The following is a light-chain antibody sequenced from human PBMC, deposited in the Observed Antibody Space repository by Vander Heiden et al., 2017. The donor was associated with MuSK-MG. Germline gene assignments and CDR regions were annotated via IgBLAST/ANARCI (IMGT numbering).Light chain of an antibody. V-gene: IGLV1-40*01. J-gene: IGLJ3*02. CDR1: GSSIGAGHD. CDR2: AGI. CDR3: QSYDSSLSGSV. Sequence: QSVLTQPPSLSAAPRLRVAIDSTGKGSSIGAGHDVHWYQQLPGPAPKLLLYAGINRPSGVPERFSGSKSGTSASLAITGLQAEDESDYYCQSYDSSLSGSVFGGGTKVTVL.